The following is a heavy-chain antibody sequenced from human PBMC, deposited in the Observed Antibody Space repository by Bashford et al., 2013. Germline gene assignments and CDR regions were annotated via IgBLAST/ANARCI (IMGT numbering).Heavy chain of an antibody. J-gene: IGHJ4*02. CDR1: GYSFTNFW. CDR2: IYPGDSDT. V-gene: IGHV5-51*01. CDR3: ARRCYSGSSGRCFDS. D-gene: IGHD5-12*01. Sequence: GESLKISCKSSGYSFTNFWIAWVRQTPGKGLELMGIIYPGDSDTAYSPAFQGQVSISVDKSINTAYLQWSSLKSSDTATYYCARRCYSGSSGRCFDSWGQGSLVTVSS.